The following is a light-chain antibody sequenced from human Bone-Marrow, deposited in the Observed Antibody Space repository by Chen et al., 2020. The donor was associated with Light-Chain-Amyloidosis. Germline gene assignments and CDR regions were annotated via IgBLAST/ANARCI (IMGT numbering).Light chain of an antibody. CDR3: AAWDDSLSGWV. Sequence: QSVLTQPPSATGTPGQGVSLSCPGSSSNIGPNYVFWYQHLPGSAPTLLIYRNNQWPSGVPDRFSGSKSGTSASLAINGLRSEDEADYYCAAWDDSLSGWVFGGGTRLTVL. CDR2: RNN. CDR1: SSNIGPNY. V-gene: IGLV1-47*01. J-gene: IGLJ3*02.